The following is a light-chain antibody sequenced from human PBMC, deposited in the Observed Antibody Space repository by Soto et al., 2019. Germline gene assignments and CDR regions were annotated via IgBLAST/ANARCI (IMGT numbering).Light chain of an antibody. Sequence: DIQMTQSPSTLSASVGVRVTITCRARQSISSWLAWYQQKPGKAPKLLIYDASSLESEVPSSFSGSGSGTEFTLTISSLHPDDFATYYCQQYNTYSMTFGQGTKVEIK. J-gene: IGKJ1*01. CDR3: QQYNTYSMT. CDR2: DAS. V-gene: IGKV1-5*01. CDR1: QSISSW.